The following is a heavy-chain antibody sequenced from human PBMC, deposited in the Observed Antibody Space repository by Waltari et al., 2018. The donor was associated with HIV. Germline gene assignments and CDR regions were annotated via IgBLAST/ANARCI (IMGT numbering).Heavy chain of an antibody. J-gene: IGHJ4*02. V-gene: IGHV7-4-1*02. Sequence: QVQLVQSGSELKNPGASVKVSCKASGYILNTYAINWVRQAPGQGLEWVGYINTKTGKPTYVQGFTGRFAFSLSNSVNTSYLQISSLKAEDTAVYYCVRGVPGTPQFWGQGTLVTVSS. D-gene: IGHD1-1*01. CDR1: GYILNTYA. CDR3: VRGVPGTPQF. CDR2: INTKTGKP.